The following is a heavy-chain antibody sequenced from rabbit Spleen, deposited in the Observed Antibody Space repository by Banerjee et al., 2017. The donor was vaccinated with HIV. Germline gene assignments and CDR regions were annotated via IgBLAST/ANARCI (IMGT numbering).Heavy chain of an antibody. V-gene: IGHV1S40*01. Sequence: QSLEESGGGLVKPGASLTLTCKASGFDFSSYGVSWVRQAPGKGLEWIGYIDLLFGTTYYASWAKGRFTISKTSSTTVTLQMTSLTAADTATYFCARDTSSSFSSYGMDLWGPGTLVTVS. D-gene: IGHD1-1*01. CDR1: GFDFSSYG. CDR2: IDLLFGTT. CDR3: ARDTSSSFSSYGMDL. J-gene: IGHJ6*01.